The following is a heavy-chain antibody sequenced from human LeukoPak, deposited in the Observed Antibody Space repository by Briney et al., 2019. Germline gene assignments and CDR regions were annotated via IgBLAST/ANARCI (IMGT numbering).Heavy chain of an antibody. Sequence: GGSLRLSCAASGFTFSESWMTWVRQAPGKGLEWVAHIKDDGSDKYYVDSVTGRFTISRDNTKNSLFLQMTSLTAEDTAVYYCATWDNAWEFAYWGQGTLASVSS. V-gene: IGHV3-7*05. CDR2: IKDDGSDK. D-gene: IGHD1-26*01. J-gene: IGHJ4*02. CDR1: GFTFSESW. CDR3: ATWDNAWEFAY.